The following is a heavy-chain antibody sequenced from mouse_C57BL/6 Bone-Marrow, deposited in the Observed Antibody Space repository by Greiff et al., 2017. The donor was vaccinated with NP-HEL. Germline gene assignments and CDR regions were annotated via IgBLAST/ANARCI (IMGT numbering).Heavy chain of an antibody. CDR2: ISDGGSYT. CDR3: ARDRWVFAY. J-gene: IGHJ3*01. Sequence: EVKLMESGGGLVKPGGSLKLSCAASGFTFSSYAMSWVRQTPEKRLEWVATISDGGSYTYYPDNVKGRFTISRDNAKNNLYLQMSYLKSEDTAMYYCARDRWVFAYWGQGTLVTVSA. V-gene: IGHV5-4*01. D-gene: IGHD1-1*02. CDR1: GFTFSSYA.